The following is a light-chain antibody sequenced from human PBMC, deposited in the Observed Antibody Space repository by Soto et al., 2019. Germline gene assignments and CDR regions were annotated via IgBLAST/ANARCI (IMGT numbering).Light chain of an antibody. CDR2: DAS. CDR3: QQYNSYPFT. J-gene: IGKJ5*01. Sequence: DIQMTQSPSTLSASVGDRVTFTCRASQSISIWMAWYQQKPGKAPNLLISDASSLESGVPSRFSGSGSGTEFTLTISSLQPDDFATYYCQQYNSYPFTFGQGTRLEIK. V-gene: IGKV1-5*01. CDR1: QSISIW.